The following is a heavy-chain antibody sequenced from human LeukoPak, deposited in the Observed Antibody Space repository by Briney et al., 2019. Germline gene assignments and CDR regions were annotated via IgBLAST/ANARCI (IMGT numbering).Heavy chain of an antibody. J-gene: IGHJ3*02. CDR1: GGSFSGYY. V-gene: IGHV4-34*01. CDR3: ARHLAVAEAFDI. Sequence: SETLSLTCAVYGGSFSGYYWRWIRHPPGKGLEWIGEINHSGSTNHNPPLKSRVTISVDTSKNQFSLKLSSVTAADTAVYYCARHLAVAEAFDIWGQGTMVTVSS. CDR2: INHSGST. D-gene: IGHD6-19*01.